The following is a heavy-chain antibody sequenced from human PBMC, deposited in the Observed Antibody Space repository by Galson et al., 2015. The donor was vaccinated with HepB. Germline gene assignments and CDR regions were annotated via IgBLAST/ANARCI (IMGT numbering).Heavy chain of an antibody. CDR2: IYSGGST. CDR1: GFTVSSNY. Sequence: SLRLSCAASGFTVSSNYMSWVRQAPGKGLEWVSVIYSGGSTYYADSVKGRFTISRDNSKNTLYLQMNSLRAEDTAVYYCARDRMDVRYCSGGSCVAPLRPYYYYYGMDVWGQGATVTVSS. D-gene: IGHD2-15*01. CDR3: ARDRMDVRYCSGGSCVAPLRPYYYYYGMDV. J-gene: IGHJ6*02. V-gene: IGHV3-66*01.